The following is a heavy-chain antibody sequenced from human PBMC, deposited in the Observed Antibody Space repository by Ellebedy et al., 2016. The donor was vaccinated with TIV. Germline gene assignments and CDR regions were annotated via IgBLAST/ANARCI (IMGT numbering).Heavy chain of an antibody. D-gene: IGHD6-19*01. CDR3: ARGTVAGTIDY. V-gene: IGHV1-2*02. J-gene: IGHJ4*02. CDR1: GYTFTGYY. Sequence: ASVKVSXXASGYTFTGYYMHWVRQAPGQGLEWMGWINPNSGGTNYAQRFQGRVTMTRDTSISTAYMELSWLRSDDTAVYYCARGTVAGTIDYWGQGTLVTVSS. CDR2: INPNSGGT.